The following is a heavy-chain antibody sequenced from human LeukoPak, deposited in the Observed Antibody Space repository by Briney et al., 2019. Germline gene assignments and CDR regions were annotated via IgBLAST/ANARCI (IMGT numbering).Heavy chain of an antibody. CDR2: IKNDGSEE. CDR3: ARAIRGSAVDTGDR. D-gene: IGHD3-10*01. V-gene: IGHV3-7*01. CDR1: GFTFSSYW. J-gene: IGHJ4*02. Sequence: GGSLRLSCAASGFTFSSYWMRLVRQAPGKGLEGVANIKNDGSEEYYVDSVKGRFTISRDNAKNSLFLQMSSLTAEDTAFYYCARAIRGSAVDTGDRWGQGTLVTVSS.